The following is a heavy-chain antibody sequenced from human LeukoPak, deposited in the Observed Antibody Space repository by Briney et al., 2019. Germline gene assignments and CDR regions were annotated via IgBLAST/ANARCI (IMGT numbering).Heavy chain of an antibody. D-gene: IGHD2-2*01. V-gene: IGHV3-48*02. CDR2: IGGSSGIV. CDR3: ARDYAWAFDF. Sequence: PGGSLRLSCAASGFTFSNYWMHWVRQAPGKGLEWISYIGGSSGIVYYADSVKGRFTISRDNAKNSLDLQMHSLRDEDTAVYYCARDYAWAFDFWGQGALVTVSS. CDR1: GFTFSNYW. J-gene: IGHJ4*02.